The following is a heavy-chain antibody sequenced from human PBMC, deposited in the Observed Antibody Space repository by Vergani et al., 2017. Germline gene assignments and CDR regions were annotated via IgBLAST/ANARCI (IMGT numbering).Heavy chain of an antibody. V-gene: IGHV1-2*02. CDR3: AHSWNFGRRDWFDS. Sequence: QVQLMQSGPVMKKPGGSMKVSCQASESTFSDYNIHWVRQAPGQGLQWMEWISPKTGDTDYLQRFQDRVTMTRDASTKTIYLKMTRLTSDDTAIYYCAHSWNFGRRDWFDSWGPGTLVTVSS. CDR2: ISPKTGDT. CDR1: ESTFSDYN. J-gene: IGHJ5*01. D-gene: IGHD1-26*01.